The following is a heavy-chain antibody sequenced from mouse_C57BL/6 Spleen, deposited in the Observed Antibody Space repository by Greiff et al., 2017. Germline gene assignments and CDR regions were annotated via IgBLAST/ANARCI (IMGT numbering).Heavy chain of an antibody. D-gene: IGHD2-5*01. CDR1: GYAFRSYW. CDR3: ARISNYGYFEV. V-gene: IGHV1-80*01. CDR2: IYPGDGDT. J-gene: IGHJ1*03. Sequence: QVQLQQSGAELVKPGASVKISCKASGYAFRSYWLNWVKQRPGKGLEWIGQIYPGDGDTNYNGKFKGKATLTADKSSSTAYMPLSSLTSEDSAVYFCARISNYGYFEVGGTGTTVTVSS.